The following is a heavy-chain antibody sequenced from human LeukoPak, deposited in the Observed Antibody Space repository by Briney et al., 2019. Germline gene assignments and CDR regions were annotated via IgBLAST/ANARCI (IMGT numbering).Heavy chain of an antibody. J-gene: IGHJ4*02. CDR3: GRVDYRDEGIYY. CDR1: GFSFSGYW. V-gene: IGHV3-7*04. Sequence: PGGSLRLSCTASGFSFSGYWMTWVRQTPGKGLEWVANINQDGSKKSYVDSVRGRFTISRDSAKNSLYLQMNSLRAEDTAVYHCGRVDYRDEGIYYWGQGTLVTVSS. D-gene: IGHD4/OR15-4a*01. CDR2: INQDGSKK.